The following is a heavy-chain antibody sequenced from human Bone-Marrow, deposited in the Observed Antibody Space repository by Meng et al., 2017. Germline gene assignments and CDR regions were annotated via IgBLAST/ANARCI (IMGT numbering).Heavy chain of an antibody. V-gene: IGHV4-59*01. CDR3: AKQSSGSGVPPDPFDS. Sequence: SETLSLTCTVSGGSISSYYWSWIRQPPGKGLEWIGYIYYSGSTNYNPSLKSRVTISVDTSKNQFSLKLSSVTAADTAVYYCAKQSSGSGVPPDPFDSWGQGTLVTVSS. J-gene: IGHJ4*02. D-gene: IGHD3-10*01. CDR1: GGSISSYY. CDR2: IYYSGST.